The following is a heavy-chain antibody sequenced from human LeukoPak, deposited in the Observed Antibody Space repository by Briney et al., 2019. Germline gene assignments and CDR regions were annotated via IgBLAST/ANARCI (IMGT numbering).Heavy chain of an antibody. V-gene: IGHV3-23*01. CDR3: AKRDNNDYYTGLHVFDI. Sequence: PGGSLRLSCAASGFTFSSYSMNWVRQAPGKGPEWVSGISGSGDRTYYTDSVKGRFTISRDNSKNTLDLQMNGLRAEDTAVYFCAKRDNNDYYTGLHVFDIWGQGTMVTVSS. CDR1: GFTFSSYS. CDR2: ISGSGDRT. J-gene: IGHJ3*02. D-gene: IGHD3-22*01.